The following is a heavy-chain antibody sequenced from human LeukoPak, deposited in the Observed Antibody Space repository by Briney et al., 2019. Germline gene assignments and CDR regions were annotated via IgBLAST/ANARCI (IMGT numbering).Heavy chain of an antibody. CDR2: IYYSGST. CDR3: AKSDDSRGYQLDY. V-gene: IGHV4-59*08. CDR1: GGSISSYY. J-gene: IGHJ4*02. Sequence: SETLXLTCTVSGGSISSYYWSWIRQPPGKGLEWIGYIYYSGSTNYNPSLKSRVTISVDTSKNQFSLNLSSVTAADTAVYYCAKSDDSRGYQLDYWGQGIRVTVSS. D-gene: IGHD3-22*01.